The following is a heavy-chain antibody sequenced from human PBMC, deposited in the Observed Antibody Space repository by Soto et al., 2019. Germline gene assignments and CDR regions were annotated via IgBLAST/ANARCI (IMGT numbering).Heavy chain of an antibody. D-gene: IGHD6-13*01. Sequence: QVQLVQSGAEVKKPGSSLKVSCTASGGTLNNYAISWLRQAPGQGLEWMGGIIPAFGPAIYAQKFQGRVSKPADESTRTAHTCLSSLRSEVTAGDYCAAGGSWARIDTWGQGTRVTVSS. V-gene: IGHV1-69*01. CDR2: IIPAFGPA. CDR3: AAGGSWARIDT. J-gene: IGHJ5*02. CDR1: GGTLNNYA.